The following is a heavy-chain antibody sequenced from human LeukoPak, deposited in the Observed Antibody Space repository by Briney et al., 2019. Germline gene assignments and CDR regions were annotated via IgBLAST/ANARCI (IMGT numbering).Heavy chain of an antibody. D-gene: IGHD6-13*01. Sequence: ASVKASCKASGYTFTSYGISWVRQAPGQGLEWMGWISAYNGNTNYAQKLQGRVTMTTDTSTSTAYMELRSLRSDDTAVYYCARPLAAGDDDAFDIWGQGTMVTVSS. CDR1: GYTFTSYG. CDR2: ISAYNGNT. V-gene: IGHV1-18*01. J-gene: IGHJ3*02. CDR3: ARPLAAGDDDAFDI.